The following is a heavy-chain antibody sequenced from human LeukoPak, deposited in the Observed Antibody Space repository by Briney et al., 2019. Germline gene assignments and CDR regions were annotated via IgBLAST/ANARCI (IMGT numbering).Heavy chain of an antibody. CDR2: IIPILGIA. CDR1: GGTFSSYA. V-gene: IGHV1-69*04. CDR3: AREGSSVKYGMDV. J-gene: IGHJ6*02. D-gene: IGHD1-26*01. Sequence: GASVKVSFKASGGTFSSYAISWVRQAPGQGLEWMGRIIPILGIANYAQKFQGRVTITADKSTSTAYMELSSLRSEDTAVYYCAREGSSVKYGMDVWGQGTTVTVSS.